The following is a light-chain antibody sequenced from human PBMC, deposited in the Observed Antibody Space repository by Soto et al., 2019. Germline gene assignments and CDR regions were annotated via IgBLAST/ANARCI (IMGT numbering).Light chain of an antibody. CDR2: DAS. Sequence: EIALTQSPATLSLSPGERATLSCRASQSVSSYLAWYQQKPGQAPRLLIYDASNRATGIPARFSGSGSGTDFTLTISSLEPEDFAVYYCQQRSKWLTFGGGTKVDI. J-gene: IGKJ4*01. CDR1: QSVSSY. V-gene: IGKV3-11*01. CDR3: QQRSKWLT.